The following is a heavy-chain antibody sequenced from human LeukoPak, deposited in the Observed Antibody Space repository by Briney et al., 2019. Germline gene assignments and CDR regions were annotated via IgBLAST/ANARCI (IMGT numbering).Heavy chain of an antibody. J-gene: IGHJ6*02. Sequence: ASVKASCKASGYTFTSYGISWVRQAPGQGLEWMGWISAYNGNTNYAQKLQGRVTMTTDTSTSTAYMELRSLRSDDTAVYYCARERVVVVPAVGPYYYGMDVWGQGTTVTVSS. CDR1: GYTFTSYG. CDR2: ISAYNGNT. D-gene: IGHD2-2*01. CDR3: ARERVVVVPAVGPYYYGMDV. V-gene: IGHV1-18*01.